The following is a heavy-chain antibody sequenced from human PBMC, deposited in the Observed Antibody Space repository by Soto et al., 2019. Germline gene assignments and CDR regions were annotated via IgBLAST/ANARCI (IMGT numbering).Heavy chain of an antibody. CDR2: MNPNSGNT. CDR1: GYTFTSYD. V-gene: IGHV1-8*01. Sequence: ASVNVSCKASGYTFTSYDINWVRQATGQGLEWMGWMNPNSGNTGYAQKFQGRVTMTRNTSISTAYMELSSLRSEDTAVYYCARGLWARITMVRGATSRPSRRGWFDPWGQGTLVTVSS. J-gene: IGHJ5*02. CDR3: ARGLWARITMVRGATSRPSRRGWFDP. D-gene: IGHD3-10*01.